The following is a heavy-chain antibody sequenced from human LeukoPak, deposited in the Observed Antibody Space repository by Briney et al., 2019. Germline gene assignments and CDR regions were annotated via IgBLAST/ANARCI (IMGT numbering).Heavy chain of an antibody. V-gene: IGHV3-48*01. D-gene: IGHD3-3*02. Sequence: PGGSLRLSCAASGFTFSSYSMNWVRQAPGEGLEWVSYISSSSSTIYYADSVKGRFTISRDNAKNSLYLQMNSLRAEDTAVYYCARDLGLLERFYYYYYMDVWGKGTTVTVSS. J-gene: IGHJ6*03. CDR1: GFTFSSYS. CDR2: ISSSSSTI. CDR3: ARDLGLLERFYYYYYMDV.